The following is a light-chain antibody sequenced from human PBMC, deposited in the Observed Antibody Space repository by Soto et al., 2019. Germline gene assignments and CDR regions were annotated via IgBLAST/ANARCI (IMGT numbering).Light chain of an antibody. Sequence: EIVLTQSPATLSLSPGERATLSCRASQSVRSNLAWYQHKPGQAPRLLIYDVSNRDTGIPGRFSGSGFGTDFTLTISNVEPEDFAVYYCQQRDNWPWTFGQGAKVEIK. J-gene: IGKJ1*01. CDR3: QQRDNWPWT. CDR1: QSVRSN. CDR2: DVS. V-gene: IGKV3-11*01.